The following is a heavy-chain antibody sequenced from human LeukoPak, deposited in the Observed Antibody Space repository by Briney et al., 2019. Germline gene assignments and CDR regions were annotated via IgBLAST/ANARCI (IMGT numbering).Heavy chain of an antibody. CDR2: IYRSGST. Sequence: SETLSLTCAVSGYSISSGYYWGWIRQPPGKGLEWIGSIYRSGSTYYNPSLKSRVTISVDTSKNQFSLKLSSVTAADTAVYYCARLSSGRHFDLWGRGTLVTVSS. J-gene: IGHJ2*01. V-gene: IGHV4-38-2*01. D-gene: IGHD6-19*01. CDR1: GYSISSGYY. CDR3: ARLSSGRHFDL.